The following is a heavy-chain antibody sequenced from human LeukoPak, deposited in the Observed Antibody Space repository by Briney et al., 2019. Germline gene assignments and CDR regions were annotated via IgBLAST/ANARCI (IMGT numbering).Heavy chain of an antibody. CDR3: ARVAIFYYMDV. CDR2: INPSGGST. V-gene: IGHV1-46*01. CDR1: GYTFTSYY. Sequence: WASVKVSCKASGYTFTSYYMHWVRQAPGQGLEWMGIINPSGGSTSYAQKFQGRVSMTRNTSISTAYMELSSLRSEDTAVYFCARVAIFYYMDVWGKGTTVTISS. J-gene: IGHJ6*03. D-gene: IGHD3-9*01.